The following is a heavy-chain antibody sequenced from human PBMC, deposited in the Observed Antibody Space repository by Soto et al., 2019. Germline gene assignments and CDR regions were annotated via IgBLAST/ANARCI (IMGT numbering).Heavy chain of an antibody. CDR2: IYWNDDK. J-gene: IGHJ4*02. CDR1: GFSLSTSGVG. CDR3: AHRPSGWYLFDY. D-gene: IGHD6-19*01. Sequence: SGPTLVNPTQTLTLTCTFSGFSLSTSGVGVGWIRQPPGKALEWLALIYWNDDKRYSPSLKARLTITKDTSKNQVVLTMTNMDPVDTATYYCAHRPSGWYLFDYWGQGTLVTVSS. V-gene: IGHV2-5*01.